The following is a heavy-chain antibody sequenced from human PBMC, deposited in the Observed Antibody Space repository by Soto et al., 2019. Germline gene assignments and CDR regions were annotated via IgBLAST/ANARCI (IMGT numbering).Heavy chain of an antibody. CDR1: GFTFDDYG. V-gene: IGHV3-20*04. CDR2: INWNGGST. Sequence: GGSLRLSCAASGFTFDDYGMSWVRQAPGKGLEWVSGINWNGGSTGYADSVKGRFTISRDNAKNSLYLQMNSLRAEDTALYYCARLYSSGWYGPGRYWGQGTLVSVSS. CDR3: ARLYSSGWYGPGRY. D-gene: IGHD6-19*01. J-gene: IGHJ4*02.